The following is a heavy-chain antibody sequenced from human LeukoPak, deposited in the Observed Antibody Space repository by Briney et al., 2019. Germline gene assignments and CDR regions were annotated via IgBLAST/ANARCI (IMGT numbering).Heavy chain of an antibody. J-gene: IGHJ4*02. V-gene: IGHV3-23*01. Sequence: GGSLRLSCAASGFTFSSYAMSWVRQAPGKGLEWVSGIGGSGVSTYYADSVKGRFTISKDNSKNTLYLQMNSLRAEDTAVYYCAEADYGDYVRFPDWGQGTLVTVSS. D-gene: IGHD4-17*01. CDR3: AEADYGDYVRFPD. CDR1: GFTFSSYA. CDR2: IGGSGVST.